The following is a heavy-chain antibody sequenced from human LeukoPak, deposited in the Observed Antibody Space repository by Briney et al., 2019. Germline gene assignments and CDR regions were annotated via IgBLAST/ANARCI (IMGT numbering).Heavy chain of an antibody. V-gene: IGHV3-23*01. D-gene: IGHD3-3*01. CDR1: GITLSNYG. Sequence: PGGSLRLSCAVSGITLSNYGMSWVRQAPGKGLEWVAGISDRGSRTNYADSVKGRFTISTDHPKNTLYLQMNSLRAGDTAVYFCAKRGVVIRVIIVGFHKEAYYFDSWGQGALVTVSS. J-gene: IGHJ4*02. CDR3: AKRGVVIRVIIVGFHKEAYYFDS. CDR2: ISDRGSRT.